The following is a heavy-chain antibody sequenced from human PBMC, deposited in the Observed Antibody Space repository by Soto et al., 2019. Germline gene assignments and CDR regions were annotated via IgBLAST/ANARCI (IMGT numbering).Heavy chain of an antibody. Sequence: EVQLVESGGGLVQPGGSLRLSCAASGFTFSSYWMHWVRQAPGKGLVWVSRINSDGSSTSYVDSVKGRFTISRDNAKNTLDLQMNSLRADDTVVDYGARDSAGLGAGGYHYWVQGTLVTVS. D-gene: IGHD5-12*01. J-gene: IGHJ4*02. CDR3: ARDSAGLGAGGYHY. CDR2: INSDGSST. CDR1: GFTFSSYW. V-gene: IGHV3-74*01.